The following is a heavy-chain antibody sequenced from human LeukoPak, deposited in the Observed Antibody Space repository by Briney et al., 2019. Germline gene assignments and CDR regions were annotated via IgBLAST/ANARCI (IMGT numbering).Heavy chain of an antibody. J-gene: IGHJ4*02. V-gene: IGHV3-66*01. CDR1: GFTVSTNY. CDR2: IYSGDRT. D-gene: IGHD3-22*01. Sequence: PWRSLTLSCAASGFTVSTNYMSWVRQTPAKGLDWVSLIYSGDRTYYPDSVKGRFTISIDNSKNTLYLHMNNLRAEDTAVYFCVRGGGEDITTSIDYWGQGTLVTVSS. CDR3: VRGGGEDITTSIDY.